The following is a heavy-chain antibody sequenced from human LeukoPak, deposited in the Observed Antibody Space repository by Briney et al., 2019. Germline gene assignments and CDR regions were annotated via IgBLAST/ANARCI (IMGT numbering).Heavy chain of an antibody. CDR3: ARTLSGYSYGYYFDY. Sequence: ASVKGSCKASGYTFTSYYMHWVRQAPGQGLEWVGIINPSGGSTSYAQKFQGRVTMTRDMSTSTVYMELSSLRSEDTAVYYCARTLSGYSYGYYFDYWGQGTLVTVSS. CDR2: INPSGGST. CDR1: GYTFTSYY. J-gene: IGHJ4*02. D-gene: IGHD5-18*01. V-gene: IGHV1-46*01.